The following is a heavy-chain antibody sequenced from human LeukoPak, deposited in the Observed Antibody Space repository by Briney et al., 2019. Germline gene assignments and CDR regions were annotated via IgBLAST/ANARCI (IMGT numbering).Heavy chain of an antibody. J-gene: IGHJ4*02. CDR2: ISISGSSR. CDR1: GFSFSTHS. D-gene: IGHD3-22*01. CDR3: ARGGIPHYSDNTGYFFGQF. V-gene: IGHV3-48*04. Sequence: PGGSLRLSCAASGFSFSTHSMTWVRLAPGKGLEWLSFISISGSSRHYADSVEGRFTISRDNAENSVYLQMNSLRTEDTAVYYCARGGIPHYSDNTGYFFGQFWGQGTRVTVSS.